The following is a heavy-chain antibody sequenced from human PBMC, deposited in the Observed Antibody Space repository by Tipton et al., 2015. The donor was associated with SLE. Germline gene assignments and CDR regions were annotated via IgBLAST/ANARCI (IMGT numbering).Heavy chain of an antibody. CDR2: IYTSGST. V-gene: IGHV4-38-2*02. CDR1: DYSISSGYY. Sequence: GLVKPSETLSLTCTVSDYSISSGYYWGWIRQPPGKGLEWIGYIYTSGSTNYNPSLKSRVTISVDTSKNQFSLKLSSVTAADTAVYYCARDSGLGSSLDFDYWGQGTLVTVSS. J-gene: IGHJ4*02. D-gene: IGHD6-6*01. CDR3: ARDSGLGSSLDFDY.